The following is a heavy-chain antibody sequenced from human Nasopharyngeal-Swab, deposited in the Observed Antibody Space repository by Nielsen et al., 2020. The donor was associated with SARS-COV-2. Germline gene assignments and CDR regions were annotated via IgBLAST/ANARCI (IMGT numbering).Heavy chain of an antibody. V-gene: IGHV4-30-4*01. Sequence: RQAPGKGLEWIGYIYYSGSTYYNPSLKSRVTISVDTSKNQFSPKLSSVTAADTAVYYCARDSGVAGTKYYYYGMDVWGQGTTVTVSS. D-gene: IGHD6-19*01. CDR3: ARDSGVAGTKYYYYGMDV. J-gene: IGHJ6*02. CDR2: IYYSGST.